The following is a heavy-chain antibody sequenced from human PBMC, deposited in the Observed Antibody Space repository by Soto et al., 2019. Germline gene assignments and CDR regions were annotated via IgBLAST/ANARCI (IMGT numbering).Heavy chain of an antibody. CDR2: ISGSGSST. CDR3: AKGSVAGRHYFDY. D-gene: IGHD6-19*01. J-gene: IGHJ4*02. CDR1: GFTFSTYV. Sequence: PGGSLRLSCAASGFTFSTYVMSWVRQAPGKGLEWVSAISGSGSSTYYADSVRGRFTISRDNSKNTLYLQVSSLSAEDTAVYYCAKGSVAGRHYFDYWGQGTPVTVSS. V-gene: IGHV3-23*01.